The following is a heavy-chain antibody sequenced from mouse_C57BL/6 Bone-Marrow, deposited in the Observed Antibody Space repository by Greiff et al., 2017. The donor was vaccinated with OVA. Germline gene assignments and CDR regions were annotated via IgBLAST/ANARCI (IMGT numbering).Heavy chain of an antibody. CDR3: ARNCDYCNYGAGFAY. D-gene: IGHD2-1*01. CDR2: ILPGSGST. Sequence: QVQLQQSGAELMKPGASVKLSCKATGYTFTGYWIEWVKQRPGHGLEWIGEILPGSGSTNYNEKFKGKAPFTADTSSNTAYMQLSSLPNEDPAIFYVARNCDYCNYGAGFAYWGQGTLVTVSA. J-gene: IGHJ3*01. CDR1: GYTFTGYW. V-gene: IGHV1-9*01.